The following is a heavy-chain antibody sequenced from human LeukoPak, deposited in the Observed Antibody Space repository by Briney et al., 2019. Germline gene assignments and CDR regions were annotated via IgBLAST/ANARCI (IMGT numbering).Heavy chain of an antibody. D-gene: IGHD3-22*01. CDR3: ATVDYYDSIDLALGY. Sequence: AASVKVSCKVSGYTLTGLSMHWVRQAPGKGLEWMGGFDPEDGETIYAQKFQGRVTMTEDTSTDTAYMELSSLRSEDTAVYYCATVDYYDSIDLALGYWGQGTLVTVSS. CDR2: FDPEDGET. V-gene: IGHV1-24*01. CDR1: GYTLTGLS. J-gene: IGHJ4*02.